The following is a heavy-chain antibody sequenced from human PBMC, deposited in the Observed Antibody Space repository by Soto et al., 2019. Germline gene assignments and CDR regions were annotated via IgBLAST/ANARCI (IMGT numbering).Heavy chain of an antibody. Sequence: QVHLQQWGAGLLKPSETLSLTCAVYGGSFSGYSWSWIRQSPGKGLEWIGEINHSGGTNYNPSRKSGVTIAVDASKHQSSLKLTYVTAADTAVDYCARGRWYLRFDPGGQGTLVTVAS. CDR1: GGSFSGYS. D-gene: IGHD6-13*01. J-gene: IGHJ5*02. CDR2: INHSGGT. V-gene: IGHV4-34*01. CDR3: ARGRWYLRFDP.